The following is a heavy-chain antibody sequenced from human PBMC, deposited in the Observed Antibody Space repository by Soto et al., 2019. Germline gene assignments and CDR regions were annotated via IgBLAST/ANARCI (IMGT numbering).Heavy chain of an antibody. D-gene: IGHD1-26*01. V-gene: IGHV1-18*04. J-gene: IGHJ6*03. CDR3: ARVGGTYYYYMDV. CDR1: VYTFTSYY. CDR2: ITVYNGKT. Sequence: ASVKVSCKASVYTFTSYYMHWGRQAPGQGLEWMGRITVYNGKTDYAQSVQGRVTLTMDIPTSTVYMELRSLRSDDTAVYYCARVGGTYYYYMDVWGKGTTVTVSS.